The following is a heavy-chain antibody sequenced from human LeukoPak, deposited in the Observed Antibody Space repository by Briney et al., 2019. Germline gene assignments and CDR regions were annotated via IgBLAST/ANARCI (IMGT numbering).Heavy chain of an antibody. V-gene: IGHV4-59*08. CDR3: ARRGEGYSYGSFGLDV. J-gene: IGHJ6*02. CDR2: FYYSGST. CDR1: GGPISGHY. D-gene: IGHD5-18*01. Sequence: PSETLSLTCTVCGGPISGHYWSWIRQPPGKGLEGIGYFYYSGSTHYNPSLKSRVTTSVDTSNNQFTLNLSSVTAADTALYYCARRGEGYSYGSFGLDVWGQGTTVTVYS.